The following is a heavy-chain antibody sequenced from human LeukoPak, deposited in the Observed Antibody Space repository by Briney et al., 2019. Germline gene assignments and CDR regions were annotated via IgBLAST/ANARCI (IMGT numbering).Heavy chain of an antibody. CDR1: GGSFSGYY. J-gene: IGHJ5*02. CDR3: ARVSGFRWFDP. CDR2: INHSGST. V-gene: IGHV4-34*01. Sequence: SETLSLTCAVYGGSFSGYYWSWIRQPPGKGLEWIGEINHSGSTNYNPSLKSRVTISVDTSKNQFSLKLSSVTAADTAVYYCARVSGFRWFDPWGQGTLVTVSS. D-gene: IGHD3-10*01.